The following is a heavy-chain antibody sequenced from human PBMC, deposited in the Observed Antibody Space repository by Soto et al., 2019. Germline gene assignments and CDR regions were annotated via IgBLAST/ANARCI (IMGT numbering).Heavy chain of an antibody. V-gene: IGHV3-30-3*01. CDR3: ARDSGYSYGRLENHFDY. D-gene: IGHD5-18*01. J-gene: IGHJ4*02. CDR2: ISYDGSNK. Sequence: PGGSLRLSCAASGFTFSSYAMHWVRQAPGKGLEWVAVISYDGSNKYYADSVKGRFTISRDNSKNTLYLQMNSLRAEDTAVYYCARDSGYSYGRLENHFDYWGQGTLVTVSS. CDR1: GFTFSSYA.